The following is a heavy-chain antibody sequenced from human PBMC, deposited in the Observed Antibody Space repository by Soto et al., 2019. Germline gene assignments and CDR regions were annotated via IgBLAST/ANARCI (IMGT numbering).Heavy chain of an antibody. Sequence: ASVKVSCKASGYTFTSYDINWVRQATGQGLEWMGWMNPNSGNTSYAQKFQGRVTMTRNTSISTAYMELSSLRSEDTAVYYCARGYSGYDPTRDYYYYYGMDVWGQGTTVTVSS. CDR3: ARGYSGYDPTRDYYYYYGMDV. CDR1: GYTFTSYD. J-gene: IGHJ6*02. D-gene: IGHD5-12*01. CDR2: MNPNSGNT. V-gene: IGHV1-8*01.